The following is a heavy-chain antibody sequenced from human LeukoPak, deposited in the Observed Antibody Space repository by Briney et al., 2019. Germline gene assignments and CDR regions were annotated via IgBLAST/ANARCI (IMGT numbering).Heavy chain of an antibody. CDR2: INPNSGGT. J-gene: IGHJ5*02. CDR3: ARGSSWSNWFDP. Sequence: ASVKVSCKASGYTFTGYYMHWVRQAPGQGLEWMGWINPNSGGTNHAQKFQGRVTMTRDTSISTAYMELSRLRSDDTAVYYCARGSSWSNWFDPWGQGTLVTVSS. CDR1: GYTFTGYY. D-gene: IGHD6-13*01. V-gene: IGHV1-2*02.